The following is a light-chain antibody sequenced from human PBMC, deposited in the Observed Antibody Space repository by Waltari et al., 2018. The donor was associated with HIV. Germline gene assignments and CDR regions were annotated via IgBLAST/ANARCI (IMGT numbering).Light chain of an antibody. V-gene: IGLV1-47*01. CDR2: RNN. Sequence: QSVLTQPPSASGTPGQSVPIPCSGSSSNIGRNFVYWYQQVPGTAPKLLIYRNNQRPSGVPDRFSGSKSGTSASLAISGLRAEDEADYYCAAWDDSLSGGVFGGGTKLTVL. CDR1: SSNIGRNF. CDR3: AAWDDSLSGGV. J-gene: IGLJ2*01.